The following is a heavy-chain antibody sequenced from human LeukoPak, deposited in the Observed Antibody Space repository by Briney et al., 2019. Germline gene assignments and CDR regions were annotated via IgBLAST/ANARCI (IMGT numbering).Heavy chain of an antibody. V-gene: IGHV4-59*01. D-gene: IGHD3-22*01. CDR2: IYSSGST. J-gene: IGHJ6*03. CDR1: GGSINYYY. Sequence: SETLSLTCTVSGGSINYYYWSWIRQPPGKGLEYIGYIYSSGSTNYNPSLKSRVTMSVDTSKNQFSLKLSSVTAADTAVYYCAIDSRYSDTSGYYYSHYYMDVWGKGTTVTVSS. CDR3: AIDSRYSDTSGYYYSHYYMDV.